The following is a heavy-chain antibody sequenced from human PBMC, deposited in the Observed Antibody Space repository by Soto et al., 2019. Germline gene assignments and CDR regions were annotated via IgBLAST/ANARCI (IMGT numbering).Heavy chain of an antibody. Sequence: PGGSLRLSCAASGFTFSSYSMNWVRQAPGKGLEWVSYISSSSSTIYYADSVKGRFTISRDNAKNSLYLQMNSLRAEDTAVYYCATATSSFDLCGPVTLVTLSS. J-gene: IGHJ2*01. CDR2: ISSSSSTI. D-gene: IGHD1-26*01. CDR1: GFTFSSYS. V-gene: IGHV3-48*01. CDR3: ATATSSFDL.